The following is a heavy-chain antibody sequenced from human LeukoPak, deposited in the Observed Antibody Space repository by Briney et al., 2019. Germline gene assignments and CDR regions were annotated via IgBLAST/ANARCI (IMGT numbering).Heavy chain of an antibody. Sequence: GGSLRLSCAASGFTFSSYSMNWVRQAPGKGLEWVSSSSSSSSYIYYADSVKGRFTISRDNAKNSLYLQMNSLRAEDTAVYYCATRGRLGEFYPIDYWGQGTLVTVSS. V-gene: IGHV3-21*01. CDR1: GFTFSSYS. J-gene: IGHJ4*02. D-gene: IGHD3-16*01. CDR2: SSSSSSYI. CDR3: ATRGRLGEFYPIDY.